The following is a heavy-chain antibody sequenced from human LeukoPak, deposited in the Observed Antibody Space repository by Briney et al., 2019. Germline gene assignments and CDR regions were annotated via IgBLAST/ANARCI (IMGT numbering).Heavy chain of an antibody. J-gene: IGHJ4*02. CDR3: ARLGATLVFDY. CDR2: ISGSGGST. D-gene: IGHD1-26*01. V-gene: IGHV3-23*01. Sequence: PGGSLRLSCAASGFTFSSYAMSWVRQAPGKVLEWVSAISGSGGSTYYEDSVKGRFTISRDNSNYTLYLQMSSLRAEDTAVYYCARLGATLVFDYWGQGTLVTVSS. CDR1: GFTFSSYA.